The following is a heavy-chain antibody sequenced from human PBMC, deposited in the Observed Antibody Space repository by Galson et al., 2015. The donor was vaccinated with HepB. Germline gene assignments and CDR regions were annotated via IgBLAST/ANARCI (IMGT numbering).Heavy chain of an antibody. CDR3: ARGGIALLDH. CDR1: GFTFSTYS. D-gene: IGHD1-26*01. J-gene: IGHJ4*02. V-gene: IGHV3-48*04. CDR2: ISSSSSSI. Sequence: SLRLSCAGSGFTFSTYSMNWVRQAPGKGLEWISYISSSSSSIYYADSVKGRFTSSRDNAKNSLSLQMNSLRAEDTAVYYCARGGIALLDHWGQGTLVTVSS.